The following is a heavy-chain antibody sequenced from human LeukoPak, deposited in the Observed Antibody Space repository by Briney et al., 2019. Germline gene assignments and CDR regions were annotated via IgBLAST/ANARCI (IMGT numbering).Heavy chain of an antibody. CDR1: GFTFGSYA. CDR3: ARDHYPSGWTNTY. D-gene: IGHD6-19*01. CDR2: ISSSTTK. Sequence: GGSLRLSCAASGFTFGSYAMNWVRHVPGRGLEWISYISSSTTKYYADSVKGRFIISRDNAKSSLYLQMTSLRVEDTAVYYCARDHYPSGWTNTYWGQGALVTVSS. J-gene: IGHJ4*02. V-gene: IGHV3-48*01.